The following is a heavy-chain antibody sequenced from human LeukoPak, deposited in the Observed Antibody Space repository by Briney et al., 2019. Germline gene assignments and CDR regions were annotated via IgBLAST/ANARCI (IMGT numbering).Heavy chain of an antibody. CDR2: IYSGGST. Sequence: PGGSLRLSCAASGFTFSDYYMSWIRQAPGKGLEWVSVIYSGGSTYYADSVKGRFTISRDNSKNTLYLQMNSLRAEDTAVYYCARDRPLGSHYYYYGMDVWGQGTTVTVSS. D-gene: IGHD1-26*01. V-gene: IGHV3-53*01. CDR3: ARDRPLGSHYYYYGMDV. J-gene: IGHJ6*02. CDR1: GFTFSDYY.